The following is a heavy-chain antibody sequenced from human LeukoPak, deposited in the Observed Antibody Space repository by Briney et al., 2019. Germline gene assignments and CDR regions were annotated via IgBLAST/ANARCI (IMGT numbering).Heavy chain of an antibody. CDR2: MHAGSGNT. V-gene: IGHV1-2*02. J-gene: IGHJ4*02. Sequence: EASVKVSCKASGYRFISHYIHWVRQARGQRPEWLGWMHAGSGNTRYPERFEGRVTMTRDTSSNTAYMDLTSLRSDDTAVYYCAREGSYCVGGDCYSFDFWGQGTLVTVSS. CDR1: GYRFISHY. D-gene: IGHD2-21*02. CDR3: AREGSYCVGGDCYSFDF.